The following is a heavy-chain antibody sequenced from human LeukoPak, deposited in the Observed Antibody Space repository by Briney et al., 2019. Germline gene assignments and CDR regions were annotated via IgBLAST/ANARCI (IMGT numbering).Heavy chain of an antibody. V-gene: IGHV5-51*01. CDR1: GYSFTSYC. CDR2: IYPGDSDT. CDR3: ARHRYYYDSSALRYYGMDV. Sequence: GESLKISCKGSGYSFTSYCIGWVRQMPGKGLEWMGIIYPGDSDTRYSPSFQGQVTISADKSISTAYLQWSSLKASDTAMYYCARHRYYYDSSALRYYGMDVWGQGTTVTVSS. J-gene: IGHJ6*02. D-gene: IGHD3-22*01.